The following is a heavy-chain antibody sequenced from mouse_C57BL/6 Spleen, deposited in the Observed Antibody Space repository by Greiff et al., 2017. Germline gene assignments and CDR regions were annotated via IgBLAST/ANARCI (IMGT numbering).Heavy chain of an antibody. V-gene: IGHV5-9*01. CDR3: ARAVVNWYFDV. CDR2: ISGGGGNT. Sequence: EVKLVESGGGLVKPGGSLKLSCAASGFTFSSYTMSWVRQTPEKRLEWVATISGGGGNTYYPDSVKGRFTISRDNAKNTLYLQMSSLRSEDTALYYCARAVVNWYFDVWGTGTTVTVSS. CDR1: GFTFSSYT. D-gene: IGHD1-1*01. J-gene: IGHJ1*03.